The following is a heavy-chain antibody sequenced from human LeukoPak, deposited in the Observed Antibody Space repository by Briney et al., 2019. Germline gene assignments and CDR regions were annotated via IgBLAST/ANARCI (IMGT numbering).Heavy chain of an antibody. Sequence: LTGGSLRLSCAASGFTFSSYGMHWVRQAPGKGLEWVAVISYDGSNKYYADSVKGRFTISRDNSKNTLYLQMNSLRAEDTAVYYCAKDQYSSGWNDDAFDIWGQGTMVTVSS. V-gene: IGHV3-30*18. CDR2: ISYDGSNK. CDR3: AKDQYSSGWNDDAFDI. J-gene: IGHJ3*02. CDR1: GFTFSSYG. D-gene: IGHD6-19*01.